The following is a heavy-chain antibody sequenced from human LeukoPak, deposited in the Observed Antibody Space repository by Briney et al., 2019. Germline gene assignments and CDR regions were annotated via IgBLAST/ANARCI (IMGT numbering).Heavy chain of an antibody. V-gene: IGHV4-59*01. CDR3: ARVTYYYDSSGFDY. D-gene: IGHD3-22*01. J-gene: IGHJ4*02. CDR2: IYYSWST. CDR1: GSSISSYY. Sequence: SETLALTCTVSGSSISSYYWSWIRQPPRKGLEWIGYIYYSWSTNYNPSLKSRVTISVDTSKNQFSLKLSSVTAADTAVYYCARVTYYYDSSGFDYWGQGTLVTVSS.